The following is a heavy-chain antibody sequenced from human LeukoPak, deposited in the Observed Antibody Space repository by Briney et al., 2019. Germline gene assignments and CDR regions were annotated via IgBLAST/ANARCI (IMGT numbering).Heavy chain of an antibody. D-gene: IGHD4-17*01. CDR2: ISSSSSYI. CDR3: ARDFYGDYVIRAFDI. CDR1: GFAFDIHG. J-gene: IGHJ3*02. V-gene: IGHV3-21*01. Sequence: GGSLRLSCAASGFAFDIHGMNWVRQAPGKGLEWVSSISSSSSYIYYADSVKGRFTISRDNAKNSLYLQMNSLRAEDTAVYYCARDFYGDYVIRAFDIWGQGTMVTVSS.